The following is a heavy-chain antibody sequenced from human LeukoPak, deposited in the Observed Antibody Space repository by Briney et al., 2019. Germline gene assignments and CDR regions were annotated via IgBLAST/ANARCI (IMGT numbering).Heavy chain of an antibody. CDR3: ARGVYYDFWSGPSEGYYFDY. Sequence: SETLSLTCTVSGGSISSSSYYWGWIRQPPGKGLEWIGSIYYSGSTYYNPSLKSRVTISVDTSKNQFSLKLSSVTAADTAVYYCARGVYYDFWSGPSEGYYFDYWGQGTLVTVSS. D-gene: IGHD3-3*01. V-gene: IGHV4-39*01. J-gene: IGHJ4*02. CDR1: GGSISSSSYY. CDR2: IYYSGST.